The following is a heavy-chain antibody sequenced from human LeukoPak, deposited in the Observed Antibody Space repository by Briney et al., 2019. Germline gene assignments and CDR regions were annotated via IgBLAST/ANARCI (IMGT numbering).Heavy chain of an antibody. CDR2: ISDSGST. J-gene: IGHJ5*02. CDR1: GGSTTNYK. D-gene: IGHD2-15*01. CDR3: ARRRVGDLTVGSDTWFDP. V-gene: IGHV4-59*08. Sequence: SETLSLTCTVSGGSTTNYKGNWIRQPPGKGLELIGYISDSGSTNYNPSLQSRVTISVDTSKNQFSLKLSSVTASDTAVYYCARRRVGDLTVGSDTWFDPWGQGALVTVSS.